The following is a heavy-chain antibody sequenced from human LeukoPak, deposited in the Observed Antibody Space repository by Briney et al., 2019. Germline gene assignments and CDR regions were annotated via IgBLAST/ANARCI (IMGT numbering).Heavy chain of an antibody. CDR2: ITGSGGRT. D-gene: IGHD2-15*01. CDR3: ARELSCSGGSCYSYFDY. Sequence: AGGSLRLSCAASGFTFSSYAMNWVRQAPGKGLEWVSAITGSGGRTYYADSVKGRFTISRDNSKNTLYLQMNSLRAEDTAVYYCARELSCSGGSCYSYFDYWGQGTLVTVSS. V-gene: IGHV3-23*01. CDR1: GFTFSSYA. J-gene: IGHJ4*02.